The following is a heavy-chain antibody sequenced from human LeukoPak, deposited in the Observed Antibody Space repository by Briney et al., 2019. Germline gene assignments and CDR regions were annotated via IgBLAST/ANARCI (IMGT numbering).Heavy chain of an antibody. V-gene: IGHV3-23*01. Sequence: GGSLRLSCAASGFTFSSYAMTWVRQAPGKGLEWVSAISGSGGSTYYADSVKGRFTIPRDNSKNTLYLQMSSLRAEDTAVYYCAKGQDYYDSSGHYEADVFDIWGQGTMVTVSS. J-gene: IGHJ3*02. CDR2: ISGSGGST. D-gene: IGHD3-22*01. CDR3: AKGQDYYDSSGHYEADVFDI. CDR1: GFTFSSYA.